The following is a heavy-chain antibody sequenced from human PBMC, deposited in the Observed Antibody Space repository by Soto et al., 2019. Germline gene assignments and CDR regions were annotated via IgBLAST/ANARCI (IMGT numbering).Heavy chain of an antibody. J-gene: IGHJ6*02. Sequence: ASVKVSGKATGLTLTSYEINWVRRASGQGLEWMGWMNPNSGNTGYAQKFQGRVTMTRNTSISTAYMELSSLRSEDTAVYYCARGYEFWNGYCLDVWGQGTTVTVSS. D-gene: IGHD3-3*01. CDR3: ARGYEFWNGYCLDV. CDR1: GLTLTSYE. CDR2: MNPNSGNT. V-gene: IGHV1-8*01.